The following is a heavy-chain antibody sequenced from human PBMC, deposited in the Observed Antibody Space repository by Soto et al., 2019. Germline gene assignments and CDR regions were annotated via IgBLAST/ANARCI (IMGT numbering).Heavy chain of an antibody. D-gene: IGHD1-26*01. Sequence: QVQLVQSGAEVRKPGAAVKVSCKAAGYTFTSYGISWVRQAPGQGLEWMGWISAYNGNTNYAQKLQGRVTMTQDTATSTAYMELRSLKSDDTAVYYCARVEPGGRNGFDYWGQGTLVTVSS. CDR1: GYTFTSYG. J-gene: IGHJ4*02. V-gene: IGHV1-18*04. CDR3: ARVEPGGRNGFDY. CDR2: ISAYNGNT.